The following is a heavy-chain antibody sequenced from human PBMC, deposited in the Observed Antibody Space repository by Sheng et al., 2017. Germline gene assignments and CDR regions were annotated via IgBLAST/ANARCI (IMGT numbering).Heavy chain of an antibody. D-gene: IGHD2-21*01. Sequence: EVQLVESGGGSVQPGGSLRLSCAASGFTFRNYWMHWVRQVPGKGLEWVSRVRSDGSSTTYADSVKGRFTVSRDNAKSTLYLQMNSLRAEDTAVYYCAKSDWFDPWGQGTLVIVSS. J-gene: IGHJ5*02. CDR3: AKSDWFDP. CDR1: GFTFRNYW. V-gene: IGHV3-74*01. CDR2: VRSDGSST.